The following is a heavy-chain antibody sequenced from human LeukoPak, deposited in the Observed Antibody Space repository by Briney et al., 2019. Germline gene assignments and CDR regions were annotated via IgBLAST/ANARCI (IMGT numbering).Heavy chain of an antibody. V-gene: IGHV5-51*01. Sequence: GESLKISCKGSGYSFTSYWIGWVRQMPGKGLEWMGIIYPGDSDTRYSPSFQGQVTISADKSISTAYLQWSSLKASDTAMYYCARRYSCSQNIAVAGLYYFDYWGQGTLVTVSS. CDR3: ARRYSCSQNIAVAGLYYFDY. CDR2: IYPGDSDT. CDR1: GYSFTSYW. D-gene: IGHD6-19*01. J-gene: IGHJ4*02.